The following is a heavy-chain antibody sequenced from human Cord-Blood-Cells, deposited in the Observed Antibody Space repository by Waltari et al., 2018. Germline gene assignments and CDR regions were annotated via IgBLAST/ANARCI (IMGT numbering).Heavy chain of an antibody. CDR3: AKSRLDAFDI. CDR2: ISGSGGST. Sequence: EVQLSESGGGVVQPGGSLSHSCAAAGFTFRSYAMSWVRQAPGKGLDWFSAISGSGGSTYYADSVKRRFTISRDNSKNTLYLQMNSLRAEDTAVYCCAKSRLDAFDIWGQGTMVTVSS. V-gene: IGHV3-23*01. CDR1: GFTFRSYA. J-gene: IGHJ3*02.